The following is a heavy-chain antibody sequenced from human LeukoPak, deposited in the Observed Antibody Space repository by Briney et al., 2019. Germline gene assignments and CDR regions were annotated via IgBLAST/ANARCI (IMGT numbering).Heavy chain of an antibody. V-gene: IGHV1-69*05. J-gene: IGHJ4*02. CDR2: IIPIFGTA. D-gene: IGHD5-18*01. CDR3: ASGYSYGPYYFDY. CDR1: GGTFSNYA. Sequence: SVKVSCKASGGTFSNYAISWVRQAPGQGLEWMGRIIPIFGTANYAQKFQGRVTITTDESTSTAYMELSSLRSEDTAVYYCASGYSYGPYYFDYWGQGTLVTVPS.